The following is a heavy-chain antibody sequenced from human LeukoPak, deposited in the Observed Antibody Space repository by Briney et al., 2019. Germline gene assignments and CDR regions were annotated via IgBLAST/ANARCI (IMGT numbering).Heavy chain of an antibody. J-gene: IGHJ4*02. CDR1: GFTVSSNY. Sequence: GRSLRLSCTASGFTVSSNYMSWVRQAPGKGLEWVSVIYSGGSTYYADSVKGRFTISRHNSKNTLYLQMNSLRAEDTAVYYCARVSSGSYYIWGQGTLVTVSS. D-gene: IGHD3-10*01. V-gene: IGHV3-53*04. CDR3: ARVSSGSYYI. CDR2: IYSGGST.